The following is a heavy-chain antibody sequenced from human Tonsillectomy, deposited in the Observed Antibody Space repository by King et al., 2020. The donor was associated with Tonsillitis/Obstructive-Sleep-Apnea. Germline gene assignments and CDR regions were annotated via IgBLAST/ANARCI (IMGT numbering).Heavy chain of an antibody. CDR3: ARDNDPTLWFGEFETNYYFDY. CDR2: IWYDGSNK. D-gene: IGHD3-10*01. J-gene: IGHJ4*02. CDR1: GFTFSSYG. V-gene: IGHV3-33*01. Sequence: VQLVESGGGVVQPGRSLRLSCAASGFTFSSYGMHWVRQAPGKGLEWVAVIWYDGSNKYYADSVKGRFTISRDNSKNTLYLQMNSLRAEDTAVYYCARDNDPTLWFGEFETNYYFDYWGQGTLVTVSS.